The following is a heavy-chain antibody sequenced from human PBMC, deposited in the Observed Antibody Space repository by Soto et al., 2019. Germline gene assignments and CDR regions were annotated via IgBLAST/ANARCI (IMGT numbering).Heavy chain of an antibody. V-gene: IGHV1-69*06. Sequence: QVQLVQSGAEVKKPGSSVKVSCKASGGTFTNYTISWVRQAPGQGLEWMGGIIPMFGTTNHAQKFQGRGTINANKATTTAHMELSSLRSEDTAVYYCAIGIGLLYFDWPFEYWGQGTLVTVSS. CDR3: AIGIGLLYFDWPFEY. CDR1: GGTFTNYT. D-gene: IGHD3-9*01. J-gene: IGHJ4*02. CDR2: IIPMFGTT.